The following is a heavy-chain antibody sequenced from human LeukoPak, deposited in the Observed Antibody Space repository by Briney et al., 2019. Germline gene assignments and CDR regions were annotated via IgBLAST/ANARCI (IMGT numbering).Heavy chain of an antibody. Sequence: SETLSLTCTVSGGSISSYYWSWIRQPPGKGLEWIGYVYYSGSTNYNPSLKSRVTISIDTSRTQFSLKLSSVTAADTAVYYCARRYYDSSGYPHDAFDIWGQGTMVTVSS. J-gene: IGHJ3*02. CDR2: VYYSGST. V-gene: IGHV4-59*01. D-gene: IGHD3-22*01. CDR1: GGSISSYY. CDR3: ARRYYDSSGYPHDAFDI.